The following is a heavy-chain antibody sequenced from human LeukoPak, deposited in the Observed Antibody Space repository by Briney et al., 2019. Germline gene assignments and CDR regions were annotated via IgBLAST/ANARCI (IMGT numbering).Heavy chain of an antibody. V-gene: IGHV1-2*02. CDR2: INPNSGGT. D-gene: IGHD2-15*01. J-gene: IGHJ4*02. CDR1: GYTFTGYY. Sequence: ASVKVSCKASGYTFTGYYMHWVRQAPGQGLEWMGWINPNSGGTNYAQKFQGRVTMTRDTSISTAYMELSRLRSDDTAVYYCARDLGYCSGGSCFGSWGQGTLVTVSS. CDR3: ARDLGYCSGGSCFGS.